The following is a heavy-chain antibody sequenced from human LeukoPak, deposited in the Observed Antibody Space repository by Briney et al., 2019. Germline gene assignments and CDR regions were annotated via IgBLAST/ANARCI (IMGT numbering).Heavy chain of an antibody. CDR1: GGTISSYY. D-gene: IGHD6-19*01. CDR2: IYISGST. V-gene: IGHV4-4*07. Sequence: SETLSLTCTVSGGTISSYYWSWIRQPAGKGLEWIGRIYISGSTNYNPSLKSRVTMSVDTSKNQFSLKLSSVTAADTAVYYYARTWQWLPFDYWGQGTLVTVSS. CDR3: ARTWQWLPFDY. J-gene: IGHJ4*02.